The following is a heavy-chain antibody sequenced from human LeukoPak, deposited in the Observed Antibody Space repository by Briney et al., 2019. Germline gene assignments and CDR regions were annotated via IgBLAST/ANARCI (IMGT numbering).Heavy chain of an antibody. D-gene: IGHD5-12*01. Sequence: PGGSLRLSCAASGFPFASYAMSWVSQTPGKGLEWVSHIIGSVARTYYADSVKGRFTISRDNTKNTLYLQMNSLRADDTAVYFCAKGGYDYVEVGYFDYWGQGTVVTVSS. CDR3: AKGGYDYVEVGYFDY. J-gene: IGHJ4*02. V-gene: IGHV3-23*01. CDR2: IIGSVART. CDR1: GFPFASYA.